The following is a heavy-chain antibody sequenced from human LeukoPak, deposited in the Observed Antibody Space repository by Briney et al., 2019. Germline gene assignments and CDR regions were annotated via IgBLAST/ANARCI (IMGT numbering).Heavy chain of an antibody. CDR3: ARDRGYYRLHDTSPRKSDP. Sequence: VGSLSLSCAASGFTFSSDWMSWVRQAPAQGMAWGANITQDGREKYYVDSVKGRFTISRDNAKYSLYLQMNSLRAEDTAVYYCARDRGYYRLHDTSPRKSDPWGQGTLVTVSS. CDR2: ITQDGREK. V-gene: IGHV3-7*01. D-gene: IGHD5-24*01. CDR1: GFTFSSDW. J-gene: IGHJ5*02.